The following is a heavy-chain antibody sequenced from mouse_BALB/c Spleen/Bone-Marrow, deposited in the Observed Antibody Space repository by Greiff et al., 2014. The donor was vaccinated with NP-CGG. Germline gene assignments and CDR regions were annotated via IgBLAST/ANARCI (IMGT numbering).Heavy chain of an antibody. CDR3: ASYVSSPAWFAY. J-gene: IGHJ3*01. V-gene: IGHV1S74*01. CDR2: IDPSDSET. CDR1: GYSFTSYW. Sequence: VQLQQSGPQLVRPGASVKISCKASGYSFTSYWMHWVKQRPGQGLEWIGMIDPSDSETRLNQMFKNKATLTVDKSSSTAYMQLSSPTSEDSAVYYGASYVSSPAWFAYWGQGTLVTVSA. D-gene: IGHD1-1*01.